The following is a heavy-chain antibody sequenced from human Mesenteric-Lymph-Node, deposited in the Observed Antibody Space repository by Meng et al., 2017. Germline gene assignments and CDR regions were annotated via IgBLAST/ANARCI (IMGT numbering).Heavy chain of an antibody. CDR2: IYSGGST. CDR3: ARGRGAGY. CDR1: GFTVSSNY. V-gene: IGHV3-66*01. D-gene: IGHD3-10*01. J-gene: IGHJ4*02. Sequence: GESLKISCAASGFTVSSNYMSWVRQAPGKGLEWVSVIYSGGSTYYADSVKGRFTISRDNAKNSLYLQMNSLSAEDTAVYYCARGRGAGYWGQGTLVTVSS.